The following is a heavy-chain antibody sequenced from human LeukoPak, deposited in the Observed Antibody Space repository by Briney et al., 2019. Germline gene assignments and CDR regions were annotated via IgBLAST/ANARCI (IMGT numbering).Heavy chain of an antibody. V-gene: IGHV4-59*01. Sequence: SETLSLTCTVSGGSISSYYWSWIRQPPGKGLEWIGYIYYSGSTNYNPSLQSRVTISVDTSKNQFSLKLSSVTAADTAVYYCARAHNWFDPWAQGTLVTVSS. CDR3: ARAHNWFDP. CDR1: GGSISSYY. CDR2: IYYSGST. J-gene: IGHJ5*02.